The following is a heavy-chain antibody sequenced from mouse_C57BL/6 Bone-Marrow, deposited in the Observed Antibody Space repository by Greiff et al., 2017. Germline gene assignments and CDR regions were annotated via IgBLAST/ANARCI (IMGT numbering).Heavy chain of an antibody. J-gene: IGHJ3*01. CDR2: IYPGSGST. CDR1: GYTFTSYW. Sequence: QVQLQQPGAELVKPGASVKMSCKASGYTFTSYWITWVKQRPGQGLEWIGDIYPGSGSTNYNEKFKSKATLTVDTSSSTAYMQLSSLTSEDSAVYYCARSYYGSRGAWFAYWGQGTLVTVSA. V-gene: IGHV1-55*01. CDR3: ARSYYGSRGAWFAY. D-gene: IGHD1-1*01.